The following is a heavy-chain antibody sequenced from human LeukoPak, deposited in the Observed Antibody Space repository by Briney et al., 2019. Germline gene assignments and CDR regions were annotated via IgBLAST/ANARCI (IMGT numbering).Heavy chain of an antibody. J-gene: IGHJ5*02. CDR3: ARHERYFDWLRVWFDP. V-gene: IGHV4-59*08. CDR2: IYYSGST. D-gene: IGHD3-9*01. Sequence: SETLSLTCTVSGGSISSYYWSWTRQPRGKGLEWIGYIYYSGSTNYNPSLKSRVTISVDTSKNQFSLKLSSVTAADTAVYYCARHERYFDWLRVWFDPWGQGTLVTVSS. CDR1: GGSISSYY.